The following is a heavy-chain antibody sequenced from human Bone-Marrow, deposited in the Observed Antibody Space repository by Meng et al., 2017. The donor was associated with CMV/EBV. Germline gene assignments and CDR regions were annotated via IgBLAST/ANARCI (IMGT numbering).Heavy chain of an antibody. CDR1: GFTFSSYS. Sequence: GGSLRLSCAASGFTFSSYSMNWVRQAPGKGLEWVSSISSSSSYIYYADSVKGRFTISRDNSKNTLYLQMNSLRAEDTAVYYCARDLEQLVPPYYYYGMDVWGQGTTVTVSS. D-gene: IGHD6-6*01. CDR2: ISSSSSYI. CDR3: ARDLEQLVPPYYYYGMDV. J-gene: IGHJ6*02. V-gene: IGHV3-21*01.